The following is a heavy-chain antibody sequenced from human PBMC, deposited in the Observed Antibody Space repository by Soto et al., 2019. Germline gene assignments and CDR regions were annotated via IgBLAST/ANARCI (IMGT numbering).Heavy chain of an antibody. Sequence: GASVKVSCKASGYTFTSYGISWVRQAPGQGLEWMGWISAYNGNTNYAQKLQGRVTMTTDTSTSPAYMERRSLGSDDTAVYYCARAVQPLRGGYYFDYWGQGTLVIVSS. CDR2: ISAYNGNT. D-gene: IGHD4-17*01. CDR1: GYTFTSYG. J-gene: IGHJ4*02. CDR3: ARAVQPLRGGYYFDY. V-gene: IGHV1-18*04.